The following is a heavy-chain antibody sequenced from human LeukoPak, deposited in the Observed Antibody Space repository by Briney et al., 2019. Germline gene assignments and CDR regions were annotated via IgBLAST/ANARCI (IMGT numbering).Heavy chain of an antibody. CDR2: INWNGGST. CDR1: GFTFDDYG. V-gene: IGHV3-20*04. CDR3: ARALLPMVWGSPLLFDY. J-gene: IGHJ4*02. D-gene: IGHD3-10*01. Sequence: GGSLRLSCAASGFTFDDYGMSWVRQAPGKGLEWVSGINWNGGSTGYADSVKGRFTISRDNAKNSLYLQMNSLRAEDTALYYCARALLPMVWGSPLLFDYWGQGTLVTVSS.